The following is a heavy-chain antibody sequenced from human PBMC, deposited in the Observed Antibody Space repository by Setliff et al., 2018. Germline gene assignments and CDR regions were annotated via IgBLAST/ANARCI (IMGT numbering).Heavy chain of an antibody. V-gene: IGHV1-24*01. Sequence: VASVKVSCKASGGTFSSYAISWVRQAPGQGLEWMGGFDPEDGETIYAQKFQGRVTMTEDTSTDTAYMELSSLRSEDTAVYYCATETGGSGYYYWGQGTLVTVSS. CDR1: GGTFSSYA. CDR3: ATETGGSGYYY. D-gene: IGHD3-22*01. J-gene: IGHJ4*02. CDR2: FDPEDGET.